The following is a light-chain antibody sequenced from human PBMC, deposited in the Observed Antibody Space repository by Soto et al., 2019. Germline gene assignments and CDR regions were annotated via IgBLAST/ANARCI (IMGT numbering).Light chain of an antibody. V-gene: IGKV3-20*01. Sequence: EIVLTQSPGTLSLSPGERATLSCRASQSVISSYLAWYQQKPGQAPRLLIYGASSRATGIPGRFSGRGSGTDFPLTISRLAPEDFAAYYCQQYGYASYTFGQGTKLEIK. CDR1: QSVISSY. CDR3: QQYGYASYT. CDR2: GAS. J-gene: IGKJ2*01.